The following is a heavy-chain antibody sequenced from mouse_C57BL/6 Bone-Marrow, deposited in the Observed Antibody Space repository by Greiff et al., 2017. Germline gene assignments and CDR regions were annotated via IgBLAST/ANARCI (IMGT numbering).Heavy chain of an antibody. CDR2: ILPNSGST. J-gene: IGHJ1*03. D-gene: IGHD2-3*01. CDR3: TRWLLLWYFDV. V-gene: IGHV1-64*01. CDR1: GYTFTSYW. Sequence: QVQLQQPGAELVKPGASVKLSCKASGYTFTSYWMHWVKQRPGQGLEWIGMILPNSGSTNYNEKFKSKATLTVDRSSSTAYMQLSSLTSVDSAVVYCTRWLLLWYFDVWSTGSTLTVSS.